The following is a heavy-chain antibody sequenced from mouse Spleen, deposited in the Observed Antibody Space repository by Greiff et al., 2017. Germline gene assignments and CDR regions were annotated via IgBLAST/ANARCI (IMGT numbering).Heavy chain of an antibody. V-gene: IGHV1-80*01. CDR3: ARYPDTGYAMDY. J-gene: IGHJ4*01. CDR1: GYTFSSYC. CDR2: IYPGGGDT. D-gene: IGHD5-1-1*01. Sequence: VKLMESGAELVKPGASVKISCKASGYTFSSYCMTWVKQRPGKGLEWIGPIYPGGGDTNYKDKFKGKATLTADKSYSTLYMQLSSLTSEDSAVYFCARYPDTGYAMDYWGQGTSVTVSS.